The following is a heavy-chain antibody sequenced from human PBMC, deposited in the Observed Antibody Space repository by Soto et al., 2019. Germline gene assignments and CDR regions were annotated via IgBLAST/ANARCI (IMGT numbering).Heavy chain of an antibody. CDR3: ARQVYFDYLGRNWSDP. V-gene: IGHV4-39*01. CDR2: ISHDGHA. CDR1: DDSISDSRYY. Sequence: SETLSLTCSVLDDSISDSRYYWGWIRQSPEKGLEWIGSISHDGHAYYNPPLKSRVTLFADTSRNQFSLKMKSVTVADTALYFCARQVYFDYLGRNWSDPCGPGALVTVS. D-gene: IGHD3-9*01. J-gene: IGHJ5*02.